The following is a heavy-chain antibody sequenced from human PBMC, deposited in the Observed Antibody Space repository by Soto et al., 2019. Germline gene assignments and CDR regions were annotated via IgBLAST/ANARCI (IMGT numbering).Heavy chain of an antibody. CDR3: AREAVSTYAFDI. Sequence: QVQLQESGPGLVKPSQTLSLTCTVSGGSISSGGYYWSCIRQHPGKGLEWIGYIYYSGSTYYNPSLKSRVTISVDTSKNQFSLKLSSVTAADTAVYYCAREAVSTYAFDIWGQGTMVTVSS. CDR1: GGSISSGGYY. D-gene: IGHD4-4*01. CDR2: IYYSGST. J-gene: IGHJ3*02. V-gene: IGHV4-31*03.